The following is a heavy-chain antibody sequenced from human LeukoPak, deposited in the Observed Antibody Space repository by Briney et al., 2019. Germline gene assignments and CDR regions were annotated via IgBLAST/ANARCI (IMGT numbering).Heavy chain of an antibody. V-gene: IGHV3-30*18. CDR1: GFTFSSYG. D-gene: IGHD3-22*01. CDR3: AKDRRRETYYYDSSGLFDY. J-gene: IGHJ4*02. Sequence: GGSLRLSCAASGFTFSSYGMHWVRQAPGKGLEWVAVISYDGSNKYYADSVKGRFTISRDNSKNTLYLQMNSLRAEDTAVYYCAKDRRRETYYYDSSGLFDYWGQGTLVTVSS. CDR2: ISYDGSNK.